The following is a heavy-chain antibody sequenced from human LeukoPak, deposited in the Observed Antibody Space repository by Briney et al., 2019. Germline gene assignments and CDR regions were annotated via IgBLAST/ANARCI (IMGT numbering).Heavy chain of an antibody. CDR1: GGSISSSNW. CDR2: IYHSGST. D-gene: IGHD2-15*01. CDR3: ARVSYCSGGSCYSGYYGMDV. J-gene: IGHJ6*04. Sequence: PSGTLSLTCAVSGGSISSSNWWSWVRQPPGKGLEWIGEIYHSGSTNHNPSLKSRVTISVDKSKNQFSLKLGSVTAADTAVYYCARVSYCSGGSCYSGYYGMDVWGKGTTVTVSS. V-gene: IGHV4-4*02.